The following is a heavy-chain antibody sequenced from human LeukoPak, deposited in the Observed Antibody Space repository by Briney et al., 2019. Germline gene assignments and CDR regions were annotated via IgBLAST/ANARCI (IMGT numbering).Heavy chain of an antibody. D-gene: IGHD6-6*01. V-gene: IGHV4-39*07. Sequence: SETLSLTCTVSGGSISSTSDYWAWIRQPPGKGLEWIGSIYYTGNTYYNPSLKSRVTISVDRSRNQFSLKLSSVTAADTAVYYCARAGSYLDYWGQGTLVTVSS. CDR2: IYYTGNT. CDR3: ARAGSYLDY. J-gene: IGHJ4*02. CDR1: GGSISSTSDY.